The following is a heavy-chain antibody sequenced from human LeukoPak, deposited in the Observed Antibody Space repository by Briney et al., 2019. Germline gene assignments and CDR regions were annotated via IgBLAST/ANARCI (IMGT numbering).Heavy chain of an antibody. Sequence: SETLSLTCTVSGDSMSYYYWSWIRQPPGKELEWLGYMYYTGRTKYNPSLKSRVTFSLDMSKNQFSLKLDSVTATDTAMYYCTRITIHGNSDYWGQGTLVTVSS. D-gene: IGHD5-24*01. CDR1: GDSMSYYY. J-gene: IGHJ4*02. V-gene: IGHV4-59*01. CDR3: TRITIHGNSDY. CDR2: MYYTGRT.